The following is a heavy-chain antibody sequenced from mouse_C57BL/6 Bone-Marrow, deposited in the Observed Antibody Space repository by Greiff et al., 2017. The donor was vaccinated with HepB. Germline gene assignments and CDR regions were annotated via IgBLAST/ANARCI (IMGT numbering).Heavy chain of an antibody. CDR2: ISDGGSYT. CDR3: ARDRYKGGYYLDY. CDR1: GFTFSSYA. J-gene: IGHJ2*01. V-gene: IGHV5-4*01. D-gene: IGHD1-3*01. Sequence: DVKLVESGGGLVKPGGSLKLSCAASGFTFSSYAMSWVRQTPEKRLEWVATISDGGSYTYYPDNVKGRFTISRDNTKNNLYLQMSHLESEDTAMYYCARDRYKGGYYLDYWGQGTTLTVSS.